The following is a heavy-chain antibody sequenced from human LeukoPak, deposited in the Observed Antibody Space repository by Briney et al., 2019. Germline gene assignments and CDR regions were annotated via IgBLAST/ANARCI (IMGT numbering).Heavy chain of an antibody. CDR2: INPSGGST. J-gene: IGHJ6*03. D-gene: IGHD1-7*01. CDR3: AGGGLELRSYYYYYMDV. V-gene: IGHV1-46*03. CDR1: GYTFTSYY. Sequence: ASVKVSCKASGYTFTSYYMHWVRQAPGQGLEWMGIINPSGGSTSYAQKFQGRVTMTRDTSTSTVYMELSSLRSEDTAVYYCAGGGLELRSYYYYYMDVWGKGTTVTVSS.